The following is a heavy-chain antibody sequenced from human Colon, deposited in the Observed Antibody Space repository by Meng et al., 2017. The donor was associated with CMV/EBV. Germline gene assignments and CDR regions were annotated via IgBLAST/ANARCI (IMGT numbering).Heavy chain of an antibody. D-gene: IGHD3-22*01. CDR3: AKEKEFDGSGYHPYYFDY. CDR1: GYTFTTYG. Sequence: ASVKVSCKTSGYTFTTYGLIWVRQAPGQGLEWMGWISAYNGNTNYAQNLQGRVTMTRDTSTSTAYMELRSLRSDDTAIYYCAKEKEFDGSGYHPYYFDYWGQGTLVTVSS. J-gene: IGHJ4*02. V-gene: IGHV1-18*01. CDR2: ISAYNGNT.